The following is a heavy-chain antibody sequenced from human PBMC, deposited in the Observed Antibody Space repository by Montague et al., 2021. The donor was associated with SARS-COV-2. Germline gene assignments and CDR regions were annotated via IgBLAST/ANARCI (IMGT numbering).Heavy chain of an antibody. D-gene: IGHD5-12*01. Sequence: ISGDSVSSNSAAWNWIRQSPSRGLEWLGRTYYRSKWHNDYAVSVKSRITINPDTSKNQFSLQLKSVTPEDTAVYYCARGWVATIPHMDNWGQGSLVIVSS. CDR3: ARGWVATIPHMDN. J-gene: IGHJ4*02. CDR1: GDSVSSNSAA. CDR2: TYYRSKWHN. V-gene: IGHV6-1*01.